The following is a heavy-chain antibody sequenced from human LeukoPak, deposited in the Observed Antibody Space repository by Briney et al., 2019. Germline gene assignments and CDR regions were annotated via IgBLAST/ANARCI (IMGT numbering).Heavy chain of an antibody. V-gene: IGHV4-39*07. CDR3: ANWDNYYYYMDV. CDR1: GGSISSSSYY. J-gene: IGHJ6*03. CDR2: IYYSGST. D-gene: IGHD1-26*01. Sequence: SETLSLTCTVSGGSISSSSYYWGWIRQPPGKGLEWIGSIYYSGSTYYNPSLKSRVTISVDTSKNQFSLKLSSVTAADTAVYYCANWDNYYYYMDVWGKGTTVTVSS.